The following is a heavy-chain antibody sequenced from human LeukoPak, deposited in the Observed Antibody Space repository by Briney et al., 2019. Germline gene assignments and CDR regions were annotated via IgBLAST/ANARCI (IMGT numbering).Heavy chain of an antibody. CDR1: GFTFSSYA. J-gene: IGHJ4*02. Sequence: GGSLRLSCAASGFTFSSYAMSWVRQAPGKGLEWVSAISGSGGCTYYADSVKGRFTISRDNSKNTLYLQMNSLRAEDTALYYCARVVFDFWSAYDYWGQGTLVTVSS. V-gene: IGHV3-23*01. D-gene: IGHD3-3*01. CDR2: ISGSGGCT. CDR3: ARVVFDFWSAYDY.